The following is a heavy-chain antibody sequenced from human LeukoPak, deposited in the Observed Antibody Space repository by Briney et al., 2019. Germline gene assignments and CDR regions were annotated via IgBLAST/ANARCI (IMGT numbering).Heavy chain of an antibody. V-gene: IGHV3-7*03. CDR2: IRYDGSEK. CDR3: AKGRSWATTDAFDI. CDR1: GFTFNNYW. J-gene: IGHJ3*02. D-gene: IGHD1-26*01. Sequence: GGSLRLSCEASGFTFNNYWMSWVRQAPGKGLEWVANIRYDGSEKYYVDSVKGRFTISRDNAKNSLYLQMNSLRAEDTALYYCAKGRSWATTDAFDIWGQGTMVTVSS.